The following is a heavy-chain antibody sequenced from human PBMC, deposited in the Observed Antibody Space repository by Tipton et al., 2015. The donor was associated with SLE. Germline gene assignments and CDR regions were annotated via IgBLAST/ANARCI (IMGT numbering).Heavy chain of an antibody. V-gene: IGHV4-59*01. CDR2: IYFTGST. D-gene: IGHD2-8*01. CDR1: GGSISSYY. J-gene: IGHJ4*02. CDR3: ARGDCSTGVCHDPELEY. Sequence: TLSLTCTVSGGSISSYYWSWIRQPPGKGLEWIGYIYFTGSTNYNPSLKSRVTISVDMSKNQFSLKLTSVTAADTAVYYCARGDCSTGVCHDPELEYWGQGTLVTVSS.